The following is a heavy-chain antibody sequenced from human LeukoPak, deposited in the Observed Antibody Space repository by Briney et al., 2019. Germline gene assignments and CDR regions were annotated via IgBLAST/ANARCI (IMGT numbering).Heavy chain of an antibody. CDR3: AADVPSPLAQIDY. CDR1: GFTFSNSW. V-gene: IGHV3-15*01. CDR2: IRAGGTT. D-gene: IGHD1-14*01. J-gene: IGHJ4*02. Sequence: PGGSLRLSCAASGFTFSNSWMSWVRQAPGKGLAWVARIRAGGTTDYAAPVKGRFTISRDDSMNTLSLQMDSLKTGDTAVYYCAADVPSPLAQIDYWGQGTPVTVSS.